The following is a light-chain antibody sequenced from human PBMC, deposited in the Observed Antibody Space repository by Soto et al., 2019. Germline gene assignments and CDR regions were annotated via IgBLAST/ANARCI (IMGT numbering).Light chain of an antibody. J-gene: IGKJ1*01. V-gene: IGKV1-5*01. CDR1: QSISSW. CDR2: DAS. CDR3: QQYNSYSQT. Sequence: DIQMTQSPPTLSGSVGDRVTITCRASQSISSWLAWYHQKPGKDTXRLIYDASSLESGVPSRFSGSGSGTEFTLTISSLQPDDVATYYCQQYNSYSQTFGQGTKV.